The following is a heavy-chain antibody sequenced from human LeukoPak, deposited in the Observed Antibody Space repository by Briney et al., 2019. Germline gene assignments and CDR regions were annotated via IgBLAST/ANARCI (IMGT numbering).Heavy chain of an antibody. D-gene: IGHD1-14*01. CDR3: ADLYGTYHPFDY. CDR2: ISGSGGST. Sequence: PGGSLRLSCAASGFTFSNYAMSWVRQPPGKGLEWVSAISGSGGSTYYADSVKGRFTISRDNSKNTLYLQMNSLRAEDTAVYYCADLYGTYHPFDYWGQGTLVTVSS. CDR1: GFTFSNYA. J-gene: IGHJ4*02. V-gene: IGHV3-23*01.